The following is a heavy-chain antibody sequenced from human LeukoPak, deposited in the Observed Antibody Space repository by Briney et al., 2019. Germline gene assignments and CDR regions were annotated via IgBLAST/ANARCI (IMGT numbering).Heavy chain of an antibody. CDR3: ARGPLGRYCSGGSCYPGGY. D-gene: IGHD2-15*01. J-gene: IGHJ4*02. Sequence: GRSLRLSCAASGFTFSSYAMHWVRQAPGKGLGWVAVISYDGSNKYYADSVKGRFTISRDNSKNTLYLQMNSLRAEDTAVYYCARGPLGRYCSGGSCYPGGYWGQGTLVTVSS. V-gene: IGHV3-30-3*01. CDR2: ISYDGSNK. CDR1: GFTFSSYA.